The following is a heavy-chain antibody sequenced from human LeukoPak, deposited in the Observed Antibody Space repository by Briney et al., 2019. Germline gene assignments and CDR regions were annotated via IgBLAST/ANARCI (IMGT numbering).Heavy chain of an antibody. J-gene: IGHJ3*02. D-gene: IGHD1-1*01. V-gene: IGHV3-23*01. Sequence: GGSLRLSCAASGFTFSTYAMSWVCQAPGKGLNRVSTITGSGGTTYYADSVKGRFTISRDNSKNTLYLQMNSLRAEDTAVYYCAKALRYNWNDSVLPRDAFDIWGQGTMVTVSS. CDR3: AKALRYNWNDSVLPRDAFDI. CDR1: GFTFSTYA. CDR2: ITGSGGTT.